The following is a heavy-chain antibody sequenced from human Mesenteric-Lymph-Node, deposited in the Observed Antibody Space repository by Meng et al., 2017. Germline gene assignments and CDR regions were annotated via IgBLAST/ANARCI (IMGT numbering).Heavy chain of an antibody. CDR2: IYYSGST. J-gene: IGHJ4*01. CDR1: GGSISSGGHP. CDR3: ARVDSSGYFLDY. Sequence: QLQLQESGPGLVKPSQTLSLTCTVPGGSISSGGHPWSWIRQHPGKGLEWIAYIYYSGSTYYNPSLKSRVILSVETSKNQFSLKLSSVTAADTAVYYCARVDSSGYFLDYWGQGTLVTVSS. D-gene: IGHD3-22*01. V-gene: IGHV4-31*03.